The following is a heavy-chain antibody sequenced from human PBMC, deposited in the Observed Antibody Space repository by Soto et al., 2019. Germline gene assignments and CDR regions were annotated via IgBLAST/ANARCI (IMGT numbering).Heavy chain of an antibody. CDR1: GGSISSSSYY. CDR3: ASGYSSDWYFLGPRWFAP. D-gene: IGHD6-19*01. Sequence: SETLSLTCTVSGGSISSSSYYWGWIRQPPGKGLEWIGSIYYSGSTYYNPSLKSRVTISVDTSKNQFSLKLSSVTAAGTAVYYCASGYSSDWYFLGPRWFAPWGQRTLVPVSS. J-gene: IGHJ5*02. V-gene: IGHV4-39*01. CDR2: IYYSGST.